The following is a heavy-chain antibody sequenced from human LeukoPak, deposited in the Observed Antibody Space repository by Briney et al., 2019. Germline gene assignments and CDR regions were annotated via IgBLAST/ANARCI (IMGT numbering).Heavy chain of an antibody. D-gene: IGHD3-10*01. CDR3: ARHYYGSGTYYHFDF. CDR2: IIPIFGTA. Sequence: SVKVSCKASGGTFSSYAISWVRQAPGQGLEWMGGIIPIFGTANYAQKFQGRVTLTTDTSTSTASMELRSLRSDDTAVYYCARHYYGSGTYYHFDFWGQGTLVTVSS. CDR1: GGTFSSYA. V-gene: IGHV1-69*05. J-gene: IGHJ4*02.